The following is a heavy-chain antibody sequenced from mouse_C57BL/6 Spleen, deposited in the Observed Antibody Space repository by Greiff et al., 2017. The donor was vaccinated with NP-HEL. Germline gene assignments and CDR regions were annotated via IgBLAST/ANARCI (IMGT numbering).Heavy chain of an antibody. D-gene: IGHD2-4*01. J-gene: IGHJ2*01. V-gene: IGHV3-6*01. CDR3: AAIYYDYDGGDY. CDR2: ISYDGSN. CDR1: GYSITSGYY. Sequence: DVQLQESGPGLVKPSQSLSLTCSVTGYSITSGYYWNWIRQFPGNKLEWMGYISYDGSNNYNPSLKNRISITRDTSKNQFFLKLNSVTTEDTATYYCAAIYYDYDGGDYWGQGTTLTVSS.